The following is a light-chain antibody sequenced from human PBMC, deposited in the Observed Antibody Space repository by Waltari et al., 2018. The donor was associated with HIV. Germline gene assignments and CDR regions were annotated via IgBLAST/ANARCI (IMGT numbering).Light chain of an antibody. V-gene: IGLV1-51*01. CDR1: SSNIGRNY. CDR3: GTWDNSLRTWV. Sequence: QSVLTQPPSVSAAPGQKVTISCSGRSSNIGRNYVSWYQQLPGTAPKLLIYDNKKRPLGIPDRFAGSKSGTSATLGITGLQTGDEADYYCGTWDNSLRTWVFGGGTKLTVL. J-gene: IGLJ3*02. CDR2: DNK.